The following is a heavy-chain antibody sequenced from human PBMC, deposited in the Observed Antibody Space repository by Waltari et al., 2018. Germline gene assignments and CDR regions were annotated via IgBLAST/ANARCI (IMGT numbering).Heavy chain of an antibody. D-gene: IGHD3-9*01. Sequence: QLQAQESGPGLVKPSETLSLTCTVSGGAITTTNYYWGWIRQPPGTGLEWIGSIYYNGNTYYNPSLKSRVTIAADTSKNQFSLNLNSVTAADTAVYYCASLLTGDWGQGVLVTVSS. J-gene: IGHJ4*02. CDR3: ASLLTGD. V-gene: IGHV4-39*01. CDR2: IYYNGNT. CDR1: GGAITTTNYY.